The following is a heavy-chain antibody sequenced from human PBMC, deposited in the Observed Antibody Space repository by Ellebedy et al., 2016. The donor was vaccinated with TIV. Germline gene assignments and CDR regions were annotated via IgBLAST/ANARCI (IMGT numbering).Heavy chain of an antibody. CDR3: AKGLGCSGGDCYSGHAFDI. Sequence: GESLKISCVASGFTFSDYYMSWIRQAPGKGLEWVSTISTSSSYTKCADSVKGRFTISRDDAETTTFLQMNSLRAEDTAVYYCAKGLGCSGGDCYSGHAFDIWGQGTMVTVSS. J-gene: IGHJ3*02. CDR2: ISTSSSYT. V-gene: IGHV3-11*05. CDR1: GFTFSDYY. D-gene: IGHD2-15*01.